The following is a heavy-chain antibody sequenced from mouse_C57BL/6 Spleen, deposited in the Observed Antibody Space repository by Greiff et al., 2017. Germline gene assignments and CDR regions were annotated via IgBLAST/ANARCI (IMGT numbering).Heavy chain of an antibody. V-gene: IGHV2-3*01. CDR3: AELNDYDERDTFDY. Sequence: VQLQQSGPGLVEPSQSLSITCTVSGFSLTSYGVSWVRQPPGKGLEWLGVIWGDGSTNYHSDLLSSLSISKDNSKSQVCLKLNSLQTDETATVYCAELNDYDERDTFDYWGQGTTLTGSS. J-gene: IGHJ2*01. D-gene: IGHD2-4*01. CDR2: IWGDGST. CDR1: GFSLTSYG.